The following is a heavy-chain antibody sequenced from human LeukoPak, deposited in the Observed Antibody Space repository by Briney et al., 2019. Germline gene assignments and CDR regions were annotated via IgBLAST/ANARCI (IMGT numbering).Heavy chain of an antibody. CDR2: IWYDGSNK. CDR1: GFTFSSYG. Sequence: GRSLRLSCAASGFTFSSYGMHWVRQAPGKGLEGVAVIWYDGSNKYYADYVKGRFTISRDNSKNTLYLQMNSLRAEDRAVYYCARDETYYDFWSGYNTLDYWGQGTLVTVSS. CDR3: ARDETYYDFWSGYNTLDY. J-gene: IGHJ4*02. D-gene: IGHD3-3*01. V-gene: IGHV3-33*01.